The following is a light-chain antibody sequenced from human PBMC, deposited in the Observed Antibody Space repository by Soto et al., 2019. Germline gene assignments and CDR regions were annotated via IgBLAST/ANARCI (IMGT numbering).Light chain of an antibody. V-gene: IGKV3-20*01. Sequence: EIVMTQSPGTLSVSPGERATLSCRASQSVSSNLAWYQQKPGQAPRLLIYGASSRATGIPDRFSGSGSGTDFTLTISRLEPEDFAGYYCQQYGSSPWTFGQGTKVDIK. J-gene: IGKJ1*01. CDR1: QSVSSN. CDR3: QQYGSSPWT. CDR2: GAS.